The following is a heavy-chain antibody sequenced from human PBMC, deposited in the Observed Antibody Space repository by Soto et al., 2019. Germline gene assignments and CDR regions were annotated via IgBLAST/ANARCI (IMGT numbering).Heavy chain of an antibody. CDR1: GFTFSSYE. J-gene: IGHJ4*02. D-gene: IGHD4-4*01. V-gene: IGHV3-48*03. CDR3: ARDPAIYSGKFDY. CDR2: IGTSGKTI. Sequence: LRLSCAVSGFTFSSYEMNWVRQAPGKGLEWVSYIGTSGKTIYYADSVRGRFTISRDNAKNSLYLQMNSLRAEDTAVYFCARDPAIYSGKFDYWGRGTLVTVSS.